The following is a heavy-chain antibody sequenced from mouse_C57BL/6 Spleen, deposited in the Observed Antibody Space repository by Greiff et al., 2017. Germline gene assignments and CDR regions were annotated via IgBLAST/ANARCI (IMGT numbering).Heavy chain of an antibody. D-gene: IGHD2-4*01. J-gene: IGHJ1*03. CDR1: VFTFSNYW. V-gene: IGHV6-3*01. CDR3: YDYYWYFDV. Sequence: EVMLVESGGGLVQPGGSMKLSCVASVFTFSNYWMNWVRQSPEKGLEWVVQIRLKSDNYATHYAESVKGRFTISRDDSKSSVYLQMNNLRAEDTGVYYCYDYYWYFDVWGTGTTVTVSS. CDR2: IRLKSDNYAT.